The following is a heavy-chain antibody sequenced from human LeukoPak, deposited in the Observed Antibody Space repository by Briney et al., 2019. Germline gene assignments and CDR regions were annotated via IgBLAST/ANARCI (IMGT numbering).Heavy chain of an antibody. CDR3: ARDDRQQLVYDY. CDR2: IYYSGST. CDR1: GGSVSSGGYY. D-gene: IGHD6-13*01. J-gene: IGHJ4*02. V-gene: IGHV4-31*03. Sequence: SQTLSLTCTVSGGSVSSGGYYWSWIRQHPGKDLEWIGYIYYSGSTYYNPSLKSRVTISVDTSKNQFSLKLSSVTAADTAVYYCARDDRQQLVYDYWGQGTLVTVSS.